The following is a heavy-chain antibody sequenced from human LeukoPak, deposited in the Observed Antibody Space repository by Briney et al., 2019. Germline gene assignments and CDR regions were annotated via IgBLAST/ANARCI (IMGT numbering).Heavy chain of an antibody. V-gene: IGHV4-30-2*02. D-gene: IGHD1-14*01. J-gene: IGHJ6*03. CDR1: GGSISSGGYY. Sequence: PSETLSLTCTVSGGSISSGGYYWSWIRQPPGKGLEWIGYIYHSGSTYYNPSLKSRVTISVDRSKNQFSLKLSSVTAADTAVYYCASHHPYYYYMDVWGKGTTVTVSS. CDR2: IYHSGST. CDR3: ASHHPYYYYMDV.